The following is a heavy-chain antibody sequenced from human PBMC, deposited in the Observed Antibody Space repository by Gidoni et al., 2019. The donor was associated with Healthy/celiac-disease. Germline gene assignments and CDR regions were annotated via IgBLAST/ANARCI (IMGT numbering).Heavy chain of an antibody. V-gene: IGHV1-69*06. J-gene: IGHJ4*02. Sequence: PIFGTANYAQKFQGRVTITADKSTSTAYMELSSLRSEDTAVYYCASPDNFDYWGQGTLVTVSS. CDR2: PIFGTA. CDR3: ASPDNFDY.